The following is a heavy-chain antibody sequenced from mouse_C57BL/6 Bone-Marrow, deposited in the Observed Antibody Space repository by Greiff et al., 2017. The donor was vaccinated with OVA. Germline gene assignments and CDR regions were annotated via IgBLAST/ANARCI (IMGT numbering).Heavy chain of an antibody. D-gene: IGHD1-1*01. Sequence: QVQLQQPGAELVRPGTSVKLSCKASGYTFTSYWMHWVKQRPGQGLEWIGVIDPSDSYTKYNPKFKGKATLTVDTSSSSAYMQLSSLTSEDSAVYYCARSITTRAYWGQGTLVTVSA. J-gene: IGHJ3*01. CDR3: ARSITTRAY. CDR2: IDPSDSYT. V-gene: IGHV1-59*01. CDR1: GYTFTSYW.